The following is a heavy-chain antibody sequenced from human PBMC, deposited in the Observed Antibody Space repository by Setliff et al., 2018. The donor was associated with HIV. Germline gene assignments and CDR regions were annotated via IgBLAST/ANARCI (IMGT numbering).Heavy chain of an antibody. Sequence: LRLSCATSGFNFVNAWMSWVRQAPGKGLECLGRIKTRADGGAADSAEPVKGRFTISRDDSKNMAYLQMNSLKIEDTALYFCSINSPLSSWGQGTLVTVSS. CDR3: SINSPLSS. J-gene: IGHJ4*02. CDR1: GFNFVNAW. CDR2: IKTRADGGAA. D-gene: IGHD6-6*01. V-gene: IGHV3-15*01.